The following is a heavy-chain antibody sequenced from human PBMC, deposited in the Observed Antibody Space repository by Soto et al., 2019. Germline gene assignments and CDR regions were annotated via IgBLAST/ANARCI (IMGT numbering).Heavy chain of an antibody. Sequence: QVQLVESGGGVVQPGRSLRLSCAASGFTFSSYGMHWVGQAPGKGLEWVAVKWYDGSNKYYADSVKGRFTISRDNSKNTLYLQMNSLRAEDTAVYYCARAYSSSWYIFSESDAFHIWGQGTMVTVSS. CDR2: KWYDGSNK. D-gene: IGHD6-13*01. CDR3: ARAYSSSWYIFSESDAFHI. J-gene: IGHJ3*02. V-gene: IGHV3-33*01. CDR1: GFTFSSYG.